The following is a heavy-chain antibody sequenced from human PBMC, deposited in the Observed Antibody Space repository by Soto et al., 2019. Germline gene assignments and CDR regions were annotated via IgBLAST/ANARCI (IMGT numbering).Heavy chain of an antibody. CDR3: ARDYYYSYMDV. CDR2: ISYDGSNK. V-gene: IGHV3-30-3*01. CDR1: GFTFSSYA. J-gene: IGHJ6*03. Sequence: QVQLVESGGGVVQPGRSLRLSCAASGFTFSSYAMHWVRQAPGKGLEWVAVISYDGSNKYYADSVKGRFTISRDNSKNTLYLQMKSLRAEDTAVYYCARDYYYSYMDVWGKGTTVTVS.